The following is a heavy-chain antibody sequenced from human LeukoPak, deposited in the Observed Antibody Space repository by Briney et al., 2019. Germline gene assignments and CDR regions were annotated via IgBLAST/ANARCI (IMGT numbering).Heavy chain of an antibody. Sequence: VASAKVSCKASGYTFTGYYIHWVRQAPGQGLEWMGWINSNSGGTNYAQKFQGRVTMTRDTSTTTAYMELNRLRSDDTAVYYCARVRRPEYSSSSYYYYMDVWGKGTTVTVSS. CDR1: GYTFTGYY. V-gene: IGHV1-2*02. CDR3: ARVRRPEYSSSSYYYYMDV. J-gene: IGHJ6*03. D-gene: IGHD6-6*01. CDR2: INSNSGGT.